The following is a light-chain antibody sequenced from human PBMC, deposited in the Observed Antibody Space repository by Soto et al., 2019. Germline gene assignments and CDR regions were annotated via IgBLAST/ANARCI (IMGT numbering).Light chain of an antibody. CDR3: QHYNNWPT. CDR2: GAS. V-gene: IGKV3D-15*01. Sequence: EIVLTQSPVTLSLSPGERATLSCRASQSVSSTYLAWYQQKPGRAPRLLIYGASSRATGIPARFSGSGSGTDFTITISSLQSEDFALYYCQHYNNWPTFGQGTKVDIK. CDR1: QSVSSTY. J-gene: IGKJ1*01.